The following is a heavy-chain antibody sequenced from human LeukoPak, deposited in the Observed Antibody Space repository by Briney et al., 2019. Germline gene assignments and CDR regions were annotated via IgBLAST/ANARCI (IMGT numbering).Heavy chain of an antibody. CDR3: ARDSYYDIRGWFDP. D-gene: IGHD3-9*01. V-gene: IGHV4-61*02. J-gene: IGHJ5*02. CDR1: GGSISRGSFH. CDR2: VYPSGNT. Sequence: NSSETLSLTCTVSGGSISRGSFHWSWIRQPAGKGLEWIGRVYPSGNTNYNPSLKSRVTISVDTSKNQFSLKLSSVTAADTAVYYCARDSYYDIRGWFDPWGQGTLVTVSS.